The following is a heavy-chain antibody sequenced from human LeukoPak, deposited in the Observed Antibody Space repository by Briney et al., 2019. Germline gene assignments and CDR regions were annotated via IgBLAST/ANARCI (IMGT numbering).Heavy chain of an antibody. CDR3: AKAPVASCRGAFCYPFDY. V-gene: IGHV3-23*01. CDR1: GFSFSSYA. D-gene: IGHD2-15*01. J-gene: IGHJ4*02. CDR2: MSSSDDGR. Sequence: GGSLRLSCATSGFSFSSYAMSWVRQAPGKGLEWVSAMSSSDDGRYYAASVRGRFTISRDTSRSTLYLQMNSLRAEDAAVYYCAKAPVASCRGAFCYPFDYWGQGTLVTVSS.